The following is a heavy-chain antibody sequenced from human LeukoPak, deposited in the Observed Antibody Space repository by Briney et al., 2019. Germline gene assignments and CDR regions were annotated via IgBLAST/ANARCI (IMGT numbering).Heavy chain of an antibody. D-gene: IGHD6-19*01. Sequence: GRSLRLSCAASGFTLSSYAMHWVRQAPGKGMQWVAVISFDGSNKFQVDSVKGRFTISRDNSKNTLYLQMNSLSPEDTAVYYCARGKTDQQGWLDYYYYMDVWGKGTTVIVSS. CDR3: ARGKTDQQGWLDYYYYMDV. J-gene: IGHJ6*03. CDR1: GFTLSSYA. V-gene: IGHV3-30*04. CDR2: ISFDGSNK.